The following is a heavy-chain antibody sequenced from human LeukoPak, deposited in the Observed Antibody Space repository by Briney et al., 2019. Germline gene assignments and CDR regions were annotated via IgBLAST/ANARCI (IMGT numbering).Heavy chain of an antibody. Sequence: GGSLRLSCAASGFTFSSYWMHWVRQAPGKGLVWVSRINSDGSSTSYADSVKGRFTISRDDSKNTVYLQINSLRADDTAVYYCARAYYYGDWGQGTLVTVSS. V-gene: IGHV3-74*01. CDR2: INSDGSST. CDR1: GFTFSSYW. CDR3: ARAYYYGD. D-gene: IGHD3-10*01. J-gene: IGHJ4*02.